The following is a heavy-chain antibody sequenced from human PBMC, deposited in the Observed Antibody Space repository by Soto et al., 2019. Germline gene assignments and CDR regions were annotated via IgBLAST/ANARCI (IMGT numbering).Heavy chain of an antibody. D-gene: IGHD6-13*01. CDR2: INHSGST. CDR1: GGSFSGYY. Sequence: SETLSLTCAVYGGSFSGYYWSWIRQPPGKGLEWIGEINHSGSTNYNPSLKSRVTISVDTSKNQFSLKLSSVTAADTAVYHCARVVGSWPHNWFDPWGQGTLVTVSS. CDR3: ARVVGSWPHNWFDP. J-gene: IGHJ5*02. V-gene: IGHV4-34*01.